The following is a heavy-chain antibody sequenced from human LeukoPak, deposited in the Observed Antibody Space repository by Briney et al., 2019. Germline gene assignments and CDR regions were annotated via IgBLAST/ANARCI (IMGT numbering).Heavy chain of an antibody. Sequence: PGGSLRLSCAASGFTFSSYAMHWVRQAPGKGLEWVAVISYDGSNKYYADSVKGRFTISRDNSKNTVYLQMNSLRAEDTAVYYCASRQGITMIVVGDAFDIWGQGTMVTVSS. CDR1: GFTFSSYA. D-gene: IGHD3-22*01. CDR2: ISYDGSNK. CDR3: ASRQGITMIVVGDAFDI. V-gene: IGHV3-30-3*01. J-gene: IGHJ3*02.